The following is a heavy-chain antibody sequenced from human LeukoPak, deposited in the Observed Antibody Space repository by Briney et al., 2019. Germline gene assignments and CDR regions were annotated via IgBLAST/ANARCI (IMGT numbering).Heavy chain of an antibody. CDR2: IKQDGSEK. CDR3: VTGRGDL. CDR1: GFTFSSYA. V-gene: IGHV3-7*01. Sequence: PGGSLRLSCAASGFTFSSYAMSWVRQAPGKGLEWVAIIKQDGSEKFYVDSVKGRFIISRDNAKNSLSLQMNSVRAEDTGVYYCVTGRGDLWGQGTQVTVSS. J-gene: IGHJ5*02.